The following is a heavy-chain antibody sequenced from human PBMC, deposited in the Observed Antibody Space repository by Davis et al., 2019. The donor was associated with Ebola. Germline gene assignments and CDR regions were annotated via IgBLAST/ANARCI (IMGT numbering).Heavy chain of an antibody. J-gene: IGHJ6*02. CDR1: GYTFTSYY. CDR3: ARDLIVEVIAIPEGDGMDV. Sequence: AASVKVSCKASGYTFTSYYMHWVRQAPGQGLEWMGIINPSGGSTSYAQKFQGRVTMTRDTSTSTVYMELSSLRSEDTAVYYCARDLIVEVIAIPEGDGMDVWGQGTTVTVSS. D-gene: IGHD2-21*01. CDR2: INPSGGST. V-gene: IGHV1-46*01.